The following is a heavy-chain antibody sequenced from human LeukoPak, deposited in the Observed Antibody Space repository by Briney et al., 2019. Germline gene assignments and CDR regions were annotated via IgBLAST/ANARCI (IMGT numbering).Heavy chain of an antibody. CDR2: INHSGST. J-gene: IGHJ4*02. CDR1: GGSFSGYY. CDR3: ARGSVVVVAATVFDY. V-gene: IGHV4-34*01. Sequence: SETLSLTCAVYGGSFSGYYWSWIRQPPGKGLEWIGEINHSGSTNYNPSLKSRVTISVDTSKNQLSLKLSSVTAADTAVYYCARGSVVVVAATVFDYWGQGTLVTVSS. D-gene: IGHD2-15*01.